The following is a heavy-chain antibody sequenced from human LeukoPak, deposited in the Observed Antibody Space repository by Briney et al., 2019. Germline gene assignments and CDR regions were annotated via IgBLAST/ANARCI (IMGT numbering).Heavy chain of an antibody. D-gene: IGHD1-26*01. CDR1: GFTFSSYA. CDR2: ISGSGGST. Sequence: GGSLRLSCAASGFTFSSYAMSWVRQAPGKGLEWVSAISGSGGSTYYADSVKGRFTISRDNSKNTLYLQMNSLRAEDTAVYYCAKDSGSPWFPRYMDVWGKGTTATVSS. CDR3: AKDSGSPWFPRYMDV. V-gene: IGHV3-23*01. J-gene: IGHJ6*03.